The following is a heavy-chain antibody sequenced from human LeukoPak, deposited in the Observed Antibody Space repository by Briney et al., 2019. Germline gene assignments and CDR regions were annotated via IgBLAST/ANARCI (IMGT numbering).Heavy chain of an antibody. CDR2: ISAYNGNT. J-gene: IGHJ3*02. Sequence: GASVKVSCKASGYTFTNYGISWVRQAPGQGLGWMGWISAYNGNTNYAQKLQGRVTMTTDTSTSTAYMELGSLRSDDTAVYYCARDRGSLANYGSGNDAFDIWGQGTMVTVSS. CDR3: ARDRGSLANYGSGNDAFDI. D-gene: IGHD3-10*01. V-gene: IGHV1-18*01. CDR1: GYTFTNYG.